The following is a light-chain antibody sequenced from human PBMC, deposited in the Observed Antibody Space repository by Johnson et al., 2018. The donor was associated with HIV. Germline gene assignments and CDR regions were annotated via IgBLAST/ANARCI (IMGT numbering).Light chain of an antibody. CDR1: SSNIGNNY. Sequence: QSILTQPPSVSAAPGQKVTISCSGSSSNIGNNYVSWYQQLPGTAPKLLIYENNKRPSGIPDRFSGSKSGTSATLGITGLQTGDEAVYYCGTWDSSLSVNYVFGPGTAVTVL. CDR2: ENN. V-gene: IGLV1-51*02. J-gene: IGLJ1*01. CDR3: GTWDSSLSVNYV.